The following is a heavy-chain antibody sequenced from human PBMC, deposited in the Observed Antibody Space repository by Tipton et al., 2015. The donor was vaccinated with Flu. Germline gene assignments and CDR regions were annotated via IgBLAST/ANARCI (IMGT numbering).Heavy chain of an antibody. Sequence: TLSLTCTVPGGSISSYYWSWIRQPAGKGLEWIGRIYASGSTNYNPSLKSRVTMSVDTSKNQFSLKLSSVTAADTAVYYCARARVSEETGYYYYMDVWGKGTTVTVSS. CDR3: ARARVSEETGYYYYMDV. D-gene: IGHD1-14*01. CDR2: IYASGST. J-gene: IGHJ6*03. V-gene: IGHV4-4*07. CDR1: GGSISSYY.